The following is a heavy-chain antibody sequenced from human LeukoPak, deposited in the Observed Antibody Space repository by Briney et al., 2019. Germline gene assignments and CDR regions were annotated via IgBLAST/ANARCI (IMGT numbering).Heavy chain of an antibody. Sequence: SVKVSCKASGGTFSSYAISWVRQAPGQGLEWMGGIIPIFGTANYAQKFQGRVTVTADESTSTAYMELSSLRSEDTAVYYCARGLMVYATDYYYYYMDVWGKGTTVTVSS. CDR1: GGTFSSYA. CDR3: ARGLMVYATDYYYYYMDV. CDR2: IIPIFGTA. J-gene: IGHJ6*03. D-gene: IGHD2-8*01. V-gene: IGHV1-69*01.